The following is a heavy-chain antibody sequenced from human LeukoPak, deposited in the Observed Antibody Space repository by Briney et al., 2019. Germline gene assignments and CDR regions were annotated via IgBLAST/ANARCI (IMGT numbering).Heavy chain of an antibody. CDR1: GFTFSSYG. V-gene: IGHV3-33*01. CDR2: IWYDGSNK. Sequence: GGSLRLSCAASGFTFSSYGMHWVRQAPGKGLEWVAVIWYDGSNKYYADSVKGRFTISRDNSKNTLYLQMNSLRAEDTAVHYCARDTGAYYYYYGMDVWGQGTTVTVSS. CDR3: ARDTGAYYYYYGMDV. J-gene: IGHJ6*02. D-gene: IGHD1-14*01.